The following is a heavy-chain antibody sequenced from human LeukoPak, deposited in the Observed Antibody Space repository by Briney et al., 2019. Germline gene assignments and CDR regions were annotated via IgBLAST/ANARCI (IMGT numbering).Heavy chain of an antibody. V-gene: IGHV3-21*01. J-gene: IGHJ4*02. D-gene: IGHD2-2*01. CDR1: GFTFSSYS. CDR2: ISSSSSYI. Sequence: GGSLRLSCAASGFTFSSYSMNWVRQAPGKGLEWVSSISSSSSYIYYADSVKGRFTISRDNAKNSLYLQMNSLRAEDTAVYYCAREGPVSRGDQATDYWGQGTLATVSS. CDR3: AREGPVSRGDQATDY.